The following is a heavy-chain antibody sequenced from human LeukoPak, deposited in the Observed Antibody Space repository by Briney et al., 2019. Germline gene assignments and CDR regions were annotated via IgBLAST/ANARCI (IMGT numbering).Heavy chain of an antibody. J-gene: IGHJ5*02. CDR1: GGTFSNYA. V-gene: IGHV1-69*06. D-gene: IGHD4-17*01. Sequence: ASVKVSCKASGGTFSNYAISWVRQAPGQGLEWMGGIIPIFGTANYAQKFRGRVTITADKSTRTAYMELSSLRSEDTAVYYCARGNYGDYGNNWFDPWGQGTLVTVSS. CDR2: IIPIFGTA. CDR3: ARGNYGDYGNNWFDP.